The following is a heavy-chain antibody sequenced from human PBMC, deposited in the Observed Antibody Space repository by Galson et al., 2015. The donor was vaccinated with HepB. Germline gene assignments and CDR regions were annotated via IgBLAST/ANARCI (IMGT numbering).Heavy chain of an antibody. CDR3: SRTSLVGPGIYYFDS. CDR1: GFSLSTSRMC. D-gene: IGHD1-26*01. CDR2: IDWDDDK. J-gene: IGHJ4*02. V-gene: IGHV2-70*17. Sequence: PALVKPTQTLILTCTFSGFSLSTSRMCVSWIRQSPGKALEWLARIDWDDDKFYNTCLKTRLTISKDTPKNQVVLTMTNLDPEDTATYYCSRTSLVGPGIYYFDSWGQGTLVTVSS.